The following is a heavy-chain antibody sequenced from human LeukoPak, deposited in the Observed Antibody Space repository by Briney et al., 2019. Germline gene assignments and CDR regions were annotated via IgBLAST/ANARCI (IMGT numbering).Heavy chain of an antibody. V-gene: IGHV3-48*01. CDR2: ISSSSRTI. CDR3: AKQNGVRGDAFDI. CDR1: GFTFSSYT. D-gene: IGHD1/OR15-1a*01. Sequence: GGSLRLSCAASGFTFSSYTMNWVRQAPGKGLEWISSISSSSRTIYYADSVNGRFTISRDNAKNSLYLQMNSLRAEDTAIYYCAKQNGVRGDAFDIWGQGTKVTVSS. J-gene: IGHJ3*02.